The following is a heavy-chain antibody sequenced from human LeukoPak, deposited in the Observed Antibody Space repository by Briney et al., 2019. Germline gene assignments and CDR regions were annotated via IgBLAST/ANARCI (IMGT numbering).Heavy chain of an antibody. D-gene: IGHD3-10*01. CDR2: IHHSGNT. V-gene: IGHV4-38-2*02. Sequence: PSETLSLTCTVSGYSITSDYYWGRIRQPPGKGLVWIGSIHHSGNTYYDPSLKSRVTISADTSKNHFSLKLTSVTAADTAVYYCARVTSHYYLSGSYYTFDHWGQGTLVTVSS. CDR3: ARVTSHYYLSGSYYTFDH. J-gene: IGHJ4*02. CDR1: GYSITSDYY.